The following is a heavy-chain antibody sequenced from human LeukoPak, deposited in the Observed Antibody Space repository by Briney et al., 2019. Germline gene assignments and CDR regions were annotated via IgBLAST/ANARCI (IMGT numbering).Heavy chain of an antibody. Sequence: ASVKVSCKVSGYTLTEFSMHWVRQAPGEGLEWMGGFDPEDGETIYAQKFQGRVSMTEDTSTDTAYMELSSLRSEDTAVYYCATDLRRITIFWGYWGQGTLVTVSS. CDR3: ATDLRRITIFWGY. CDR2: FDPEDGET. J-gene: IGHJ4*02. D-gene: IGHD3-9*01. V-gene: IGHV1-24*01. CDR1: GYTLTEFS.